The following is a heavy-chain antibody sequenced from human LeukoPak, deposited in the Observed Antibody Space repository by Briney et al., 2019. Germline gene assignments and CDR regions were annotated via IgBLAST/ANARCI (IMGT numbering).Heavy chain of an antibody. D-gene: IGHD2-2*01. CDR3: ARDVYCSSTTCSYYFDY. V-gene: IGHV1-69*13. CDR2: IIPIFGTA. CDR1: GGTFTSSA. Sequence: SVKVSCKASGGTFTSSAISWVRQAPGQGLEWMGGIIPIFGTANYAQKFQGRVTITADESTSTAYMELSSLRSEDTAVYYCARDVYCSSTTCSYYFDYWGQGTLVTVSS. J-gene: IGHJ4*02.